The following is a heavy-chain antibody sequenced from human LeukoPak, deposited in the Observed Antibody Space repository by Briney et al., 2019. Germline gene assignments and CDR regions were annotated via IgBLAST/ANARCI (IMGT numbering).Heavy chain of an antibody. CDR3: ARLNYDSSGYFWDYFDY. Sequence: SETLSLTCTVSGSISGYYWSWIRQPPGKGLEWIGYIYTSGSTNYNPSLESRVTISVDTSKNQFSLKLSSVTAADTAVYYCARLNYDSSGYFWDYFDYWGQGTLVTVSS. J-gene: IGHJ4*02. CDR1: GSISGYY. D-gene: IGHD3-22*01. CDR2: IYTSGST. V-gene: IGHV4-4*09.